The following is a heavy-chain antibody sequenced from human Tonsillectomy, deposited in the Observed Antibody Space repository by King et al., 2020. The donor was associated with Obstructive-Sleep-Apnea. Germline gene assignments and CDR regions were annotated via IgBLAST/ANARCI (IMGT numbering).Heavy chain of an antibody. V-gene: IGHV3-23*04. D-gene: IGHD2-15*01. CDR2: FSGSGGNR. Sequence: VQLVESGGGLVQPGGSLRLSCAASGFTFSNYAMSWVRQAPGKGLEWVAAFSGSGGNRYYADSVKGRFTISRDNSKDTLYLQMNSLRAEDTAVYFCAKDIVVVIAAHFDYWGQGTLVTVSS. J-gene: IGHJ4*02. CDR1: GFTFSNYA. CDR3: AKDIVVVIAAHFDY.